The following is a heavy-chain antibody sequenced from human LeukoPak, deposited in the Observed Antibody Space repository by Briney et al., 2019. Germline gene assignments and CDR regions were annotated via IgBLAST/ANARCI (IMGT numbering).Heavy chain of an antibody. D-gene: IGHD2-21*02. Sequence: GASVKVSCKASGGTFSSYAISWARQAPGQGLEWMGGIIPIFGTANYAQKFQGRVTITADESTSTAYMELSSLRSEDTAVYYCARDRLGETETYFDYWGQGTLVTVSS. V-gene: IGHV1-69*13. CDR3: ARDRLGETETYFDY. CDR2: IIPIFGTA. CDR1: GGTFSSYA. J-gene: IGHJ4*02.